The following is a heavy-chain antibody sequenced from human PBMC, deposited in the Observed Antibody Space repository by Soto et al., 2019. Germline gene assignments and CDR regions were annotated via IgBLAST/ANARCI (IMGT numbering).Heavy chain of an antibody. V-gene: IGHV3-30*04. CDR1: GFTFSSYA. Sequence: QVQLVESGGGVVQPGRSLRLSCAASGFTFSSYAMHWVRQAPGKGLEWVAVIAYDGRNKYYADSVKGRFTISRDNSENTLYLQMNSRRIEDTAVYYCARERERVFDYWGQGTLVTVSS. CDR3: ARERERVFDY. CDR2: IAYDGRNK. J-gene: IGHJ4*02. D-gene: IGHD1-1*01.